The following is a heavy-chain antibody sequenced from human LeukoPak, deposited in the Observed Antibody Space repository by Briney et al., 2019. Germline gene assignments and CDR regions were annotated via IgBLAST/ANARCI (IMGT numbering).Heavy chain of an antibody. J-gene: IGHJ4*02. Sequence: GASVKVSCKASGYSLTDSYMHWVRQAPGQGLEWMGWINPNSGGTNYAQKFQGRVSMTRDTSISTAYMELSRLKSDDTAVYYCARDLGYTTSCWGQGTLVTVSS. CDR2: INPNSGGT. D-gene: IGHD6-13*01. V-gene: IGHV1-2*02. CDR1: GYSLTDSY. CDR3: ARDLGYTTSC.